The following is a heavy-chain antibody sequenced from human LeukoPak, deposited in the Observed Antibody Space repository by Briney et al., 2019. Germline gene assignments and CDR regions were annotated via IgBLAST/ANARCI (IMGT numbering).Heavy chain of an antibody. Sequence: SETLSLTCTVSGGSISSYYWSWIRQPPGKGLEWIGYIYYSGSTNYNPSPKSRVTISVDTSKNQFSLKLSSVTAADTAVYYCARQVLGIDWFDPWGQGTLVTVSS. CDR1: GGSISSYY. J-gene: IGHJ5*02. CDR2: IYYSGST. CDR3: ARQVLGIDWFDP. V-gene: IGHV4-59*08. D-gene: IGHD1-20*01.